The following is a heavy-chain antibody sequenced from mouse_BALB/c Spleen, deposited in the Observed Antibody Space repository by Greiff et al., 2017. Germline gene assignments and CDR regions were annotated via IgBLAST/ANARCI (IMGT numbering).Heavy chain of an antibody. Sequence: EVMLVESGAELVKPGASVKLSCTASGFNIKDTYMHWVKQRPEQGLEWIGRIDPANGNTKYDPKFQGKATITADTSSNTAYLQLSSLTSEDTAVYYCATATFDYWGQGTTLTVSS. CDR1: GFNIKDTY. J-gene: IGHJ2*01. CDR2: IDPANGNT. V-gene: IGHV14-3*02. D-gene: IGHD1-2*01. CDR3: ATATFDY.